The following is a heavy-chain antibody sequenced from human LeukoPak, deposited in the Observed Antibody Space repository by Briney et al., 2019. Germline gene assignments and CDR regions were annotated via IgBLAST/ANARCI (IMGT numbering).Heavy chain of an antibody. CDR3: ARDLPRTLTTFDI. D-gene: IGHD3-9*01. CDR1: GGSISSGDYY. V-gene: IGHV4-30-4*08. J-gene: IGHJ3*02. CDR2: IYYSGST. Sequence: SQTLSLXCTVSGGSISSGDYYWIWIRQPPGKGLEWIGYIYYSGSTYYNPSLKSRVTISVDTSKNQFSLKLSSVAAADTAVYYCARDLPRTLTTFDIWGQGTMVTVSS.